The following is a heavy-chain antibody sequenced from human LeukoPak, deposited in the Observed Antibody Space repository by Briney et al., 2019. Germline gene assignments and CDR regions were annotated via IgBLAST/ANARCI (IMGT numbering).Heavy chain of an antibody. CDR1: GGTFSSYA. CDR3: ARSGAFLAAAGHHYGMDV. J-gene: IGHJ6*02. D-gene: IGHD6-13*01. Sequence: ASVKVSCKASGGTFSSYAISWVRQAPGQGLEWMGRILPILSITDYTQKFQGRVTITADKSTSTVYMELSSLRSEDTAVYYCARSGAFLAAAGHHYGMDVWGQGTTVTVSS. CDR2: ILPILSIT. V-gene: IGHV1-69*04.